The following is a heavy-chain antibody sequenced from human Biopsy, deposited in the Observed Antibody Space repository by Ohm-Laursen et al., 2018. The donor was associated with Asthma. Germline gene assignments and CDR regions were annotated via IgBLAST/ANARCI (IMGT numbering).Heavy chain of an antibody. V-gene: IGHV3-30*03. D-gene: IGHD2-2*01. J-gene: IGHJ6*02. Sequence: SLRLSCTASGFTFSSYWMHWVRQAPGKGLEWVACISYDGSNKYYADSVKGRSTISRDNAKNTLYLQMNSLRVEDTAVYYCARDGVVPDAMYYHYYYGLDVWGQGTTVTVSS. CDR1: GFTFSSYW. CDR3: ARDGVVPDAMYYHYYYGLDV. CDR2: ISYDGSNK.